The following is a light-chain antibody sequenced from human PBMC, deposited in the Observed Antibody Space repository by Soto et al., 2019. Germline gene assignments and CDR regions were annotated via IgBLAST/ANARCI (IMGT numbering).Light chain of an antibody. CDR2: DAS. J-gene: IGKJ4*01. CDR1: QSVGRNY. Sequence: EIVLTQSPGTLSVSPGERATLSCRASQSVGRNYLAWYQQKPGQAPRLLIYDASSRATGIPDRFSGSGSGTDFTLTISRLEPEAFAVYYCQQYASSPLTFGGGTKVETK. CDR3: QQYASSPLT. V-gene: IGKV3-20*01.